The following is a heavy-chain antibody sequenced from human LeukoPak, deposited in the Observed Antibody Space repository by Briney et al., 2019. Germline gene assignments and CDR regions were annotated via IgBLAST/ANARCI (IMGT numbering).Heavy chain of an antibody. CDR2: IDPSDSYT. CDR3: ARHLSGGSGRHY. CDR1: GYIFTSYW. J-gene: IGHJ4*02. D-gene: IGHD6-19*01. Sequence: GGSLQISCKGSGYIFTSYWISWVRQLPGKGLEWMGRIDPSDSYTNYSPSFQGHVTISADKSISTAYLQWSSLKASDTAMYYCARHLSGGSGRHYWGQGTLVTVSS. V-gene: IGHV5-10-1*01.